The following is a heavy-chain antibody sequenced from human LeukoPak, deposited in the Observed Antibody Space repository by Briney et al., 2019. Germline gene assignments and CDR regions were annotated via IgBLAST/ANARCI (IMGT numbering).Heavy chain of an antibody. J-gene: IGHJ6*02. CDR3: AKDFSGSYYYYYGMDV. D-gene: IGHD1-26*01. V-gene: IGHV3-23*01. CDR2: ISGSGGST. CDR1: GFTFSSYA. Sequence: GASLRLSCAASGFTFSSYAMSWVRQAPGKGLEWVSAISGSGGSTYYADSVKGRFTISRDNSKNTLYLQMNSLRAEDTAVYYCAKDFSGSYYYYYGMDVWGQGTTVTVSS.